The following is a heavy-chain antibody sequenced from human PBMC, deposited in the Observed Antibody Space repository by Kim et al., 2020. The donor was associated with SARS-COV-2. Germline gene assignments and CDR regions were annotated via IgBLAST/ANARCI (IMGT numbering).Heavy chain of an antibody. D-gene: IGHD3-22*01. J-gene: IGHJ3*01. V-gene: IGHV3-23*01. CDR1: GFTFGDYA. CDR2: ISGSGASL. Sequence: GGSLRLSCAASGFTFGDYAMSWVRQAPGKGLAWVAAISGSGASLFYEDSVNARFSISRDNSKNTLYLQMHSLRAEDTAVYYCAKDRDYYESSGFSGVFDLGGQGTMVTVSS. CDR3: AKDRDYYESSGFSGVFDL.